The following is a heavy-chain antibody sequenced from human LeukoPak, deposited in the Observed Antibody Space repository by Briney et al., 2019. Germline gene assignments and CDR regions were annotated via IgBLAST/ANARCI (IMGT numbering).Heavy chain of an antibody. J-gene: IGHJ4*02. CDR3: ATTRFGGSYLGLEGFDY. Sequence: PGRSLRLSCAASGFTFSSYGMHWVRQAPGKGLEWVAVISYDGSNKYYADSVKGRFTISRDNSKNTLYLQMNSLRAEDTVVYYCATTRFGGSYLGLEGFDYWGQGTLVTVSS. D-gene: IGHD1-26*01. V-gene: IGHV3-30*03. CDR2: ISYDGSNK. CDR1: GFTFSSYG.